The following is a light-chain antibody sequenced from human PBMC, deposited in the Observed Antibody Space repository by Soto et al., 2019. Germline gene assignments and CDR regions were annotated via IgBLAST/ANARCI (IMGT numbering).Light chain of an antibody. CDR3: QQRRNWLYT. CDR2: DAS. CDR1: QGVNSY. J-gene: IGKJ2*01. V-gene: IGKV3-11*01. Sequence: EVVLTQSPATLSLSPGERATLSCRASQGVNSYLAWYRQKPGQAPRLLIYDASNRATGIPARFSGSGSGTDFTLTIDSLEPEDFAFYYCQQRRNWLYTFGQGTKVEIK.